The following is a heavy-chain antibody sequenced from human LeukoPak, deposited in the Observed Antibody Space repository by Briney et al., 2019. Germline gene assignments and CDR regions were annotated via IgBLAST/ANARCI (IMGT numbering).Heavy chain of an antibody. CDR2: ISSSSSYT. D-gene: IGHD7-27*01. Sequence: WGSLRLSCAASGFTFGDYYMSWIRQAPGKGLEWVSYISSSSSYTNYADSVKGRFTISRDNAKNSLYLQMNSMRAEDTAVYYCARVGGTGDGVYWGQGTLVTVSS. V-gene: IGHV3-11*05. CDR1: GFTFGDYY. CDR3: ARVGGTGDGVY. J-gene: IGHJ4*02.